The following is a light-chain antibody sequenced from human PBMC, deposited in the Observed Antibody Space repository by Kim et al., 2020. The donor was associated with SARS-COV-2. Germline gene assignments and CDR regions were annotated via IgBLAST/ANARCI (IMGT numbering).Light chain of an antibody. CDR1: QSISNY. Sequence: DIQMTQSPSSLSASVGDRVTIARRASQSISNYLNWYQQKPGKAPNLLIYAASSLQGGVPSRFSGSGSGTDFTLTISSLQPEDFATYYCQQSHTAPSLTFGGGTKVDIK. CDR3: QQSHTAPSLT. CDR2: AAS. J-gene: IGKJ4*01. V-gene: IGKV1-39*01.